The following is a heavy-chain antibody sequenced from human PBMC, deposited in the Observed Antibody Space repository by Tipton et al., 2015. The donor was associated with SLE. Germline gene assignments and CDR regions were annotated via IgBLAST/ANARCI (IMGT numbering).Heavy chain of an antibody. CDR3: ARGISDAFDI. CDR1: GGSISSSSYY. CDR2: INHSGST. Sequence: LRLSCTVSGGSISSSSYYWGWIRQPPGKGLEWIGEINHSGSTNYNPSLKSRVTISVDTSKNQFSPKLSSVTAADTAVYYCARGISDAFDIWGQGTMVTVSS. J-gene: IGHJ3*02. V-gene: IGHV4-39*07. D-gene: IGHD2-15*01.